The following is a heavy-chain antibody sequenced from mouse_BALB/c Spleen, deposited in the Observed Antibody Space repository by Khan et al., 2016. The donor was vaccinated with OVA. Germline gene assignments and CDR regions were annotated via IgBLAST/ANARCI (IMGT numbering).Heavy chain of an antibody. V-gene: IGHV9-3-1*01. D-gene: IGHD2-1*01. J-gene: IGHJ3*01. CDR1: GYTFTNYG. Sequence: QVQLKQSGPELKKPGETVKISCKASGYTFTNYGMNWVKQAPGKGLKWMGWINTYTGEPTYGDDFKGRFAFSLETSASTASLQIINLKNEDTATYFCTRSQGNYLFAYWGQGTLVTVSA. CDR2: INTYTGEP. CDR3: TRSQGNYLFAY.